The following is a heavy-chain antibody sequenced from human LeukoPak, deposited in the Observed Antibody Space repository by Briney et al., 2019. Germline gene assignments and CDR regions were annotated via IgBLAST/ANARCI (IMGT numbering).Heavy chain of an antibody. CDR2: ISSSSSYI. J-gene: IGHJ4*02. CDR3: ARDGGYTSGWYDY. D-gene: IGHD6-19*01. CDR1: GFTFSSYS. V-gene: IGHV3-21*01. Sequence: PGGSLRLSCAASGFTFSSYSMNWVRQAPGKGLEWVSSISSSSSYIYYADSVKGRFTISRDNAKNSLYLQMNSLRAEDTAVYYCARDGGYTSGWYDYWGQGTLVTVSS.